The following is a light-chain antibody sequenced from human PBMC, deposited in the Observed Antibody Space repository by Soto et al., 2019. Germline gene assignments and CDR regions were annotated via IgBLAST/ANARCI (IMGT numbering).Light chain of an antibody. V-gene: IGLV2-14*01. CDR1: SSDVGGYNY. J-gene: IGLJ1*01. Sequence: QSALTQPASVSGSPGQSITISCTGTSSDVGGYNYVSWYQQHPGKAPKFMIYDVSNRPSGVSNRFSGSKSGNTASLTISGLQAEDAADYYCCSYTTSNTRQIVFGTGTKLTVL. CDR3: CSYTTSNTRQIV. CDR2: DVS.